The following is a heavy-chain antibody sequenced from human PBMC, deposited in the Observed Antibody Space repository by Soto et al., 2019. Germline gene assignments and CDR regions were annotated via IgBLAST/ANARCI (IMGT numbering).Heavy chain of an antibody. Sequence: EVQLVESGGGLVQPGGSLRLSCAASGFTVTSSYISWVRQAPGKRLEWVSTIYSSGSTYYADSVGGRFIISRDISENTVDLQMNSLTVEDTAVYYCAREASGSGWWSQGSFESWGQGTLVTVSS. D-gene: IGHD6-19*01. CDR2: IYSSGST. CDR1: GFTVTSSY. J-gene: IGHJ5*01. CDR3: AREASGSGWWSQGSFES. V-gene: IGHV3-66*01.